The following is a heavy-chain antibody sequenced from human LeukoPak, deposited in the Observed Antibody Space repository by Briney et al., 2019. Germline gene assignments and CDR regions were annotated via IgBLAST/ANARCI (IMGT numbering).Heavy chain of an antibody. CDR2: IYSGGST. Sequence: GGSLRLSCAASGFTVSSNYMSWDRQAPGKGLEWVSVIYSGGSTYYADSVKGRFTISRDNSKNTLYLQMNSLRAEDTAVYYCARVEMRLGIAAAGLDYWGQGTLVTVSS. J-gene: IGHJ4*02. CDR1: GFTVSSNY. V-gene: IGHV3-53*01. CDR3: ARVEMRLGIAAAGLDY. D-gene: IGHD6-13*01.